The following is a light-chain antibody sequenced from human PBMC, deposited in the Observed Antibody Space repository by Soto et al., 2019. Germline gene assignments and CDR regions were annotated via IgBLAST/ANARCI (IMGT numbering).Light chain of an antibody. Sequence: DIQMTQSPSSLSASVGDRVTIACRASQDISSYLGWYQQKPGKAPKRLIYGASTLQSGAPSRFSGSGSGTEFTLTISSLQPEDFATYYCLQHYRYPLTFGQGTTVEIK. CDR1: QDISSY. V-gene: IGKV1-17*01. J-gene: IGKJ1*01. CDR3: LQHYRYPLT. CDR2: GAS.